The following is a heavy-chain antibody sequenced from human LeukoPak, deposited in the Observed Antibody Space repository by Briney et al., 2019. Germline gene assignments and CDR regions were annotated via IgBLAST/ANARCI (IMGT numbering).Heavy chain of an antibody. CDR2: VCKKVYSYTT. J-gene: IGHJ4*02. V-gene: IGHV3-72*01. D-gene: IGHD1-14*01. CDR3: ARATYSDSRNTVDH. CDR1: GCSFSDHY. Sequence: GTLRLSCAASGCSFSDHYMDWVRQAPGKGLEWVGRVCKKVYSYTTDYDASVKGRFTISRDDSKNSVYLQMNSLKAEDTAMYYCARATYSDSRNTVDHWGQGTPVTVSS.